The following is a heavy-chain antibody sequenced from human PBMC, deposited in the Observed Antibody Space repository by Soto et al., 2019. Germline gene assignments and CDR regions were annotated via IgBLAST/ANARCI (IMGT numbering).Heavy chain of an antibody. Sequence: SETLSLTCTVSGCSISSGDYYWSWIRQPPGKGLEWIGYIYYSGSTYYNPSLKSRVTISVDTSKNQFSLKLSSVTAADTAVYYCASSGYPWAFDIWGQGTMVTVSS. D-gene: IGHD3-22*01. CDR1: GCSISSGDYY. CDR2: IYYSGST. J-gene: IGHJ3*02. V-gene: IGHV4-30-4*01. CDR3: ASSGYPWAFDI.